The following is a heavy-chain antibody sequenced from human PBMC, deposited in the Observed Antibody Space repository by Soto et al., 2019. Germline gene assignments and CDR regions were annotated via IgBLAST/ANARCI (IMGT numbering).Heavy chain of an antibody. V-gene: IGHV4-31*03. J-gene: IGHJ4*02. D-gene: IGHD1-26*01. CDR3: AREGGIVGATAADY. CDR2: IYHSGST. Sequence: QVQLQESGPGLVKPSQTLSLTCTVSGGSISSGGYYWSWIRQHPGKGLEWIGYIYHSGSTYYNPSLKSRVTISVDTSKNQFSLKLSSVTAADTAMYYCAREGGIVGATAADYWGQGTLVTVSS. CDR1: GGSISSGGYY.